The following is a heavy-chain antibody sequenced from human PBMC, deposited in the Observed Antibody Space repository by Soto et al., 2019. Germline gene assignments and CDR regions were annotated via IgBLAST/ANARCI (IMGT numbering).Heavy chain of an antibody. CDR1: GFTVSNNY. V-gene: IGHV3-66*01. CDR3: ATDGTYNWV. Sequence: ELQLVASGGGLVQPGGSLRLSCAASGFTVSNNYVRWVRQAPGKGLERVSLIFINGDTRYADSVKGRFTISRDSSSNTLYLQLNILRVEDTAVYYCATDGTYNWVGGQGIHVNVSS. J-gene: IGHJ4*02. D-gene: IGHD1-1*01. CDR2: IFINGDT.